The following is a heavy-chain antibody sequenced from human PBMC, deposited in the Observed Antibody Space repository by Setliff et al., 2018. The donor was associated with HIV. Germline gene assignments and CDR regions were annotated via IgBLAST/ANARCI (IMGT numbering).Heavy chain of an antibody. CDR2: IYHSGST. CDR3: ARHGYSSGWPDY. CDR1: GYSISSGYY. Sequence: SETLSLTCAVSGYSISSGYYWGWIRQPPGKGLEWIGSIYHSGSTYYNPSLKSRVTISVDTSKNQFSLKLSSVTAADTAVYYCARHGYSSGWPDYWGQGTLVTVSS. J-gene: IGHJ4*02. V-gene: IGHV4-38-2*01. D-gene: IGHD6-19*01.